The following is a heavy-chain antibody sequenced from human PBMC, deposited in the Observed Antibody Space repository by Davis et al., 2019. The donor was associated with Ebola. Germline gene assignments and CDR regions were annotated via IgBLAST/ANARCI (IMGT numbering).Heavy chain of an antibody. V-gene: IGHV3-30*18. CDR2: ISYDGSNK. CDR1: GFTFSSYE. D-gene: IGHD2-2*02. CDR3: AKAKYLVVPAAILDY. J-gene: IGHJ4*02. Sequence: GGSLRLSCAASGFTFSSYEMNWVRQAPGKGLEWVAVISYDGSNKYYADSVKGRFTISRDNSKNTLYLQMNSLRAEDTAVYYCAKAKYLVVPAAILDYWGQGTLVTVSS.